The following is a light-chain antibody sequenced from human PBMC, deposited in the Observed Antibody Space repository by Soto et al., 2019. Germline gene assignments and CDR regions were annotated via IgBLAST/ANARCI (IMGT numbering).Light chain of an antibody. CDR3: AAWYDSLRTV. CDR1: SSNIGSNY. CDR2: RNN. J-gene: IGLJ1*01. V-gene: IGLV1-47*01. Sequence: QSVLTQPPAASGTTGQRVTISCCGSSSNIGSNYVYWYQQLPGTAPKLLIYRNNQRPSGAPDRFSGSKSGTSASQAISGLRSEDEADYYCAAWYDSLRTVFGTGPKVTGL.